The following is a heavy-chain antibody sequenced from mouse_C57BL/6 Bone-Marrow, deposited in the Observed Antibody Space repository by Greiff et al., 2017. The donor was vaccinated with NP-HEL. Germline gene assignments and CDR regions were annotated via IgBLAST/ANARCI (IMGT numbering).Heavy chain of an antibody. CDR1: GYTFTDYY. CDR2: IYPGSGNT. V-gene: IGHV1-76*01. CDR3: ASPVVPYYYAMDY. Sequence: VQLQQSGAELVRPGASVKLSCKASGYTFTDYYINWVKQRPGQGLEWIARIYPGSGNTYYNEKFKGKATLTAEKSSSTAYMQLSSLTSEDSAVYFCASPVVPYYYAMDYWGQGTSVTVSS. J-gene: IGHJ4*01. D-gene: IGHD1-1*01.